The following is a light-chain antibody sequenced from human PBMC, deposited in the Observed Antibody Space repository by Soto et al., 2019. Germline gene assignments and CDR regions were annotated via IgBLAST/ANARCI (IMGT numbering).Light chain of an antibody. CDR2: AGG. J-gene: IGKJ2*01. CDR3: QQYITTPHT. V-gene: IGKV1-16*02. CDR1: QDIRYY. Sequence: DIQMTQSPSSLSASVGDRVTITCRASQDIRYYLAWFQQKPGKAPKSLIYAGGSLHSGVPSNFSGGGSGTDYTLTITSLQPEDSSTYYCQQYITTPHTFGQGTKLEI.